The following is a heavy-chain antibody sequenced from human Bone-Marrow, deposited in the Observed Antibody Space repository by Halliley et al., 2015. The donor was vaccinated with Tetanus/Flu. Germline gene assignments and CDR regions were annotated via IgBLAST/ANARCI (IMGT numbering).Heavy chain of an antibody. D-gene: IGHD3-22*01. Sequence: VSTIRGGGGTTDYADPVKGRFTISRDNSRNTLYLRMNNLRVDDTAIYYCARDKGVSGYNLDYWGQGTLVTVSS. CDR2: IRGGGGTT. J-gene: IGHJ4*02. CDR3: ARDKGVSGYNLDY. V-gene: IGHV3-23*01.